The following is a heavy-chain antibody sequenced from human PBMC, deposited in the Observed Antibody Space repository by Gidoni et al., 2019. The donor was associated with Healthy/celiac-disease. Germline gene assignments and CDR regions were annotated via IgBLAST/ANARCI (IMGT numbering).Heavy chain of an antibody. CDR2: ISYDGSNK. CDR3: AREGYYDSSGAFDI. V-gene: IGHV3-30*01. Sequence: QVQLVESGGGVVQPGRSLRLSCAASGFTFSSYAMHWVRQAPGKGLEWVAVISYDGSNKYYADSVKGRFTISRDNSKNTLYLQMNSLRAEDTAVYYCAREGYYDSSGAFDIWGQGTMVTVSS. CDR1: GFTFSSYA. D-gene: IGHD3-22*01. J-gene: IGHJ3*02.